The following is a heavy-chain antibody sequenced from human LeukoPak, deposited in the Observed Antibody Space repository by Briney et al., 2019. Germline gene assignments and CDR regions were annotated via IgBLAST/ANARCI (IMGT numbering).Heavy chain of an antibody. CDR1: GGSISSYH. V-gene: IGHV4-4*07. CDR2: IYSSGGT. J-gene: IGHJ6*03. Sequence: SETLSLTCTVSGGSISSYHWTWIRQPAGKGLEWIGRIYSSGGTNYNPSLKSRVTVSVDTAKNQSSLTLYSVTAADTAVYYCARYYYYMDVWGKGTTVTVSS. CDR3: ARYYYYMDV.